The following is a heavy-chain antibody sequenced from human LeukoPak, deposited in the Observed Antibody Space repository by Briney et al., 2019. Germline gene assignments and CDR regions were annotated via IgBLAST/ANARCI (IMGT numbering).Heavy chain of an antibody. V-gene: IGHV1-69*05. CDR1: GGTFSSYA. CDR2: IIPIFGTA. J-gene: IGHJ4*02. D-gene: IGHD3-22*01. Sequence: VASVKVSCKASGGTFSSYAISWVRQAPGQGLEWMGRIIPIFGTANYAQKFQGRVTITTDESTSTAYMELSSLRSEDTAVYYCAGEQYYYDSSGYIKYYFDYWGQGTLVTVSS. CDR3: AGEQYYYDSSGYIKYYFDY.